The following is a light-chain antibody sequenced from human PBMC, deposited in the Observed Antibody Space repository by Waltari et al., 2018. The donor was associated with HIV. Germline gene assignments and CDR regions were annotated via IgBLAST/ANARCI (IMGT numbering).Light chain of an antibody. Sequence: QSVLTQPPSVSEAPRQRVTISCSGSSSNLGSHAVNWYQQVPGKAPKLLIYYDDLLSSGVSDRCSGSKSGTSASLAIRGLQSEDEADYYCAAWDDSLNGYVFGSGTKVTVL. CDR2: YDD. CDR1: SSNLGSHA. CDR3: AAWDDSLNGYV. V-gene: IGLV1-36*01. J-gene: IGLJ1*01.